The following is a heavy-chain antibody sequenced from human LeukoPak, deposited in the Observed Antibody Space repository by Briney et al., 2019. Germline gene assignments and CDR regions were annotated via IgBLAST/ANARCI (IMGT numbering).Heavy chain of an antibody. CDR1: GFTFSSYG. J-gene: IGHJ4*02. CDR3: AGLSDPFDY. Sequence: PGGSLRLSCAASGFTFSSYGMSWVRQAPGKGLEWVSAISGSGGSTYYADSVKDRFTISRDNSKNTLYLQMNSLRAEDTAVYYCAGLSDPFDYWGQGTLVTVSS. D-gene: IGHD3-16*01. CDR2: ISGSGGST. V-gene: IGHV3-23*01.